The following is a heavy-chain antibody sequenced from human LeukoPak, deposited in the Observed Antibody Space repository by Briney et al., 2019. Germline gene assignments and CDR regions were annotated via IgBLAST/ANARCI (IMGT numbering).Heavy chain of an antibody. CDR2: ISYDGSNK. Sequence: GGSLRLSCAASGFTFSSYAMHWVRQAPGKGLEWVAVISYDGSNKYYADSVKGRFTISRDNSKNTLYLQMNSLRAEDTAVYDCARDSIAVAGFDYWGQGTLVTVSS. D-gene: IGHD6-19*01. J-gene: IGHJ4*02. CDR3: ARDSIAVAGFDY. V-gene: IGHV3-30-3*01. CDR1: GFTFSSYA.